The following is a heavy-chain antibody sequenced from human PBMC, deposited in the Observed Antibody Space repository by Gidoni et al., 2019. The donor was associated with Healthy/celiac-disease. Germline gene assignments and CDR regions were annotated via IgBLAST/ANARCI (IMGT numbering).Heavy chain of an antibody. CDR2: IIGSGGST. D-gene: IGHD3-10*01. J-gene: IGHJ4*02. CDR1: GFTFSSYA. V-gene: IGHV3-23*01. Sequence: EVQLLESGGGLVQPGGSLRLSCAASGFTFSSYAMRWVRPAPGKGLGWVSAIIGSGGSTYYADSVKVRFTISRDNSKNTLYLQMNSLRAEDTAVYYCAKDPKGLWGSGSYYNYYFDYWGQGTLVTVSS. CDR3: AKDPKGLWGSGSYYNYYFDY.